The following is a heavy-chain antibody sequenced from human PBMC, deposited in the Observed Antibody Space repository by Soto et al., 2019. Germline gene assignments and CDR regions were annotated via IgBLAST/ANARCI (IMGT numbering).Heavy chain of an antibody. CDR3: AKDLLGYCSGGSCYADY. V-gene: IGHV3-23*01. Sequence: EVQLLESGGGLVQPGGSLRLSCAASGFTFSSYAMSWVRQAPGKGLEWVSAISGSGGSTYYADSVKGRFTISRDNSKNTLYLQMNSLRAEDMAVYYCAKDLLGYCSGGSCYADYWGQGTLVTVSS. D-gene: IGHD2-15*01. CDR1: GFTFSSYA. CDR2: ISGSGGST. J-gene: IGHJ4*02.